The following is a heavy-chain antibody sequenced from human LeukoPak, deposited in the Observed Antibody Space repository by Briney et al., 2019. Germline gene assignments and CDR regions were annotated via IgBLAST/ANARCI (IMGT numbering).Heavy chain of an antibody. J-gene: IGHJ4*02. CDR2: IREDGTEK. CDR3: ARHVGISF. Sequence: GGSLRLSCTASGFTFSGAWITWVRQAPGKGLEWVANIREDGTEKNYVDSVKGRFTISRDNAENSLFLQMSNLRDDDTAIYYCARHVGISFWGQGTLVTVSS. V-gene: IGHV3-7*01. D-gene: IGHD7-27*01. CDR1: GFTFSGAW.